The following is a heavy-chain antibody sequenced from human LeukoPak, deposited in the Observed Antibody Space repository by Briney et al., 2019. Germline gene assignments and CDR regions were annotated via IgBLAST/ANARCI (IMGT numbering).Heavy chain of an antibody. J-gene: IGHJ4*02. CDR3: ARRASSSWTIDS. D-gene: IGHD6-13*01. CDR2: IYPGDSDT. Sequence: GESLKISCKGSGYNFSSYWIAWVRQMPGKGLEWMVIIYPGDSDTRYRPSFQGQVTISVDKSISTAYLQWNSLKASDTAIYYCARRASSSWTIDSWGQGALVTVSS. CDR1: GYNFSSYW. V-gene: IGHV5-51*01.